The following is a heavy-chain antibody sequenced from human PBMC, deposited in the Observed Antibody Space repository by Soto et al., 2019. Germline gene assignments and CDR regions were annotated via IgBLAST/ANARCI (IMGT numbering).Heavy chain of an antibody. CDR2: ISAYNGNT. D-gene: IGHD3-10*01. CDR1: GYTFTSYG. CDR3: ARSAGSGSYYQHAFDI. V-gene: IGHV1-18*01. Sequence: ASVKVSCKASGYTFTSYGISWVRQAPGQGLEWMGWISAYNGNTNYAQKLQGRVTMTTDTSTSTAYMELRSLRSDDTAVYYCARSAGSGSYYQHAFDIWGQGTMVTVSS. J-gene: IGHJ3*02.